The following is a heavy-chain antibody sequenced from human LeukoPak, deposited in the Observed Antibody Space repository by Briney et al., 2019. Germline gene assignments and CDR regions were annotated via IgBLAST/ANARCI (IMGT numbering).Heavy chain of an antibody. CDR1: GFTFSSNS. Sequence: PGGSLRLSCVVSGFTFSSNSMKWVRQAPGKGLEWVSYISSSSSAIYYADSVKGRFTISRDNAKNSLYLQMNSLRAEDTAVYYCARVKVYYYDSSGSYFDYWGQGTLVTVSS. J-gene: IGHJ4*02. CDR2: ISSSSSAI. V-gene: IGHV3-48*04. CDR3: ARVKVYYYDSSGSYFDY. D-gene: IGHD3-22*01.